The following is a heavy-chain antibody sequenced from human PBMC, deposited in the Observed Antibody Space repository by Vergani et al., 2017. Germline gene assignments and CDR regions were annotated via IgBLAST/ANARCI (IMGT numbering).Heavy chain of an antibody. D-gene: IGHD3-22*01. CDR3: AGDPVSSCYNLGHYYGMDV. Sequence: QVQLVQSGAEVKKPGASVKVFCKASGYTFTGYYMHWVRQAPGHGLEWMGWINPNSGGTNYAQKFQGRVTMTRDTSISTTYRELSRLRADDTAVYYCAGDPVSSCYNLGHYYGMDVWGQGTTVTVSS. V-gene: IGHV1-2*02. J-gene: IGHJ6*02. CDR2: INPNSGGT. CDR1: GYTFTGYY.